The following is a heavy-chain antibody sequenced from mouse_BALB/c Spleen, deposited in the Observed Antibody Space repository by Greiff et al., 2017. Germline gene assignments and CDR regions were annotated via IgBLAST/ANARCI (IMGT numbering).Heavy chain of an antibody. Sequence: EVKLVESGGGLVKPGGSLKLSCAASGFTFSSYAMSWVRQTPEKRLEWVASISSGGSTYYPDSVKGRFTISRDNARNILYLQMSSLRSEDTAMYYCARDGYYGFYAMDYWGQGTSVTVSS. CDR2: ISSGGST. J-gene: IGHJ4*01. D-gene: IGHD2-3*01. V-gene: IGHV5-6-5*01. CDR3: ARDGYYGFYAMDY. CDR1: GFTFSSYA.